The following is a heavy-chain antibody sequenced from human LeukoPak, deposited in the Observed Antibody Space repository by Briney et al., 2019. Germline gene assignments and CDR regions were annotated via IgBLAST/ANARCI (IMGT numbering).Heavy chain of an antibody. J-gene: IGHJ6*02. Sequence: SQTLSLTCAISGDSVSTTTSIWNWIRQSPSRGLEWQGRTYYRSKWNYDYADSVKSRITISPDTSENQFSLQLQFVTPEDSAVYYCARRRHANNGVDVWGQGTKVTVSS. CDR2: TYYRSKWNY. V-gene: IGHV6-1*01. CDR1: GDSVSTTTSI. CDR3: ARRRHANNGVDV.